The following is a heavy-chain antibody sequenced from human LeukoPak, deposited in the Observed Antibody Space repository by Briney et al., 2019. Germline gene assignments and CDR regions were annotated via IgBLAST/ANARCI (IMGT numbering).Heavy chain of an antibody. CDR2: INPNSGGT. Sequence: VASVKVSCKASGYTFTGYYMHWVRQAPGQGPEWMGWINPNSGGTNYAQKFQGRVTMTRDTSISTAYMELSRLRSDDTAVYYCARVTPLRFLEWLLSLLDYWGQGTLVTVSS. CDR3: ARVTPLRFLEWLLSLLDY. D-gene: IGHD3-3*01. V-gene: IGHV1-2*02. CDR1: GYTFTGYY. J-gene: IGHJ4*02.